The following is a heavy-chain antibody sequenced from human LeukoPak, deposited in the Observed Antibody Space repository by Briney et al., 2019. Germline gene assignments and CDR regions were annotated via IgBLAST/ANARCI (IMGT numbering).Heavy chain of an antibody. D-gene: IGHD3-3*01. CDR1: GGSFSGYY. J-gene: IGHJ3*02. Sequence: PSETLSLTCAVYGGSFSGYYWSWIRQPPGKGLEWIGEINHSGSTNYNPSLKSRVTISVDTSKNQFSLKLSSVTAADTAVYYCARGFLTIFGVVIDAFDIWGQGTMVTVSS. V-gene: IGHV4-34*01. CDR2: INHSGST. CDR3: ARGFLTIFGVVIDAFDI.